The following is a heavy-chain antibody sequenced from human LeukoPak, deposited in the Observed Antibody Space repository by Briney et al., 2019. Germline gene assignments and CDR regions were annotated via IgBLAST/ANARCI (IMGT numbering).Heavy chain of an antibody. CDR2: INPSGGST. J-gene: IGHJ4*02. CDR3: ARVPDYGDYDYYFDY. Sequence: ASVKVSCKASGYTFTSYGISWVRQAPGQGLEWMGIINPSGGSTSYAQKFQGRVTMTRDTSTSTVYMELSSLRSEDTAVYYCARVPDYGDYDYYFDYWGQGTLVTVSS. V-gene: IGHV1-46*01. D-gene: IGHD4-17*01. CDR1: GYTFTSYG.